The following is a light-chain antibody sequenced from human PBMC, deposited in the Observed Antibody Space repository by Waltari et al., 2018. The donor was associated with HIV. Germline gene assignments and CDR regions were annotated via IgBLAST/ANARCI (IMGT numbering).Light chain of an antibody. J-gene: IGLJ1*01. CDR3: QSYDNSLRVSYV. CDR2: ANT. Sequence: QSVLPQPPSVSGAPGQRVTISCTGSSSNIGAYDVHWYQQLPGRAPKLLIYANTRRPSGVPDRFSGSKSGTAASLASAGLQIEDEGDYFCQSYDNSLRVSYVFSAGTRVTVL. CDR1: SSNIGAYD. V-gene: IGLV1-40*01.